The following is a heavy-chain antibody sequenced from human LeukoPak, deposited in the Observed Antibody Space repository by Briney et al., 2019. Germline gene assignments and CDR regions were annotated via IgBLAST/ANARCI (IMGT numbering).Heavy chain of an antibody. V-gene: IGHV4-59*01. Sequence: SETLSLTCTVSGGSISSYYWSGIRQPPGKGLEWIGYIYYSGSTNYNPSLKSRVTISVDTSKNQFSLKLSSVTAADTAVYYCARARDWGSSYYYYYYMDVWGKGTTVTISS. CDR3: ARARDWGSSYYYYYYMDV. J-gene: IGHJ6*03. D-gene: IGHD7-27*01. CDR2: IYYSGST. CDR1: GGSISSYY.